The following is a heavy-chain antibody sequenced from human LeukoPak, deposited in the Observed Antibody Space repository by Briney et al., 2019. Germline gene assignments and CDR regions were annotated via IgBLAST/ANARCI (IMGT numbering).Heavy chain of an antibody. CDR2: ISYDGSNK. J-gene: IGHJ4*02. Sequence: GRSLRLSCAASGFTFSSYAMHWVRQAPGKGLKWVAVISYDGSNKYYADSVKGRFTISRDNSKNTLYLQMNSLRAEDTAVYYCARDLAVVITTPHGYWGQGTLVTVSS. V-gene: IGHV3-30*01. D-gene: IGHD3-22*01. CDR1: GFTFSSYA. CDR3: ARDLAVVITTPHGY.